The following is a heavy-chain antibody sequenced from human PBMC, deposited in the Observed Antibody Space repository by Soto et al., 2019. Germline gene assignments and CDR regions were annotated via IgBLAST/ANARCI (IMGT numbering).Heavy chain of an antibody. V-gene: IGHV2-5*01. CDR3: AHIGSLTLAHAFDF. Sequence: QITLKESGPTLVNPTQTLTLTCTFSGFSLSASGVAVGWIRQPPGKALEWLAFIYWNDDKRYNASMKSRLAVTRDTSAYRVVLTMTNMDAEDTGTYYCAHIGSLTLAHAFDFWGPGTRVFVSS. CDR2: IYWNDDK. CDR1: GFSLSASGVA. J-gene: IGHJ3*01. D-gene: IGHD2-21*01.